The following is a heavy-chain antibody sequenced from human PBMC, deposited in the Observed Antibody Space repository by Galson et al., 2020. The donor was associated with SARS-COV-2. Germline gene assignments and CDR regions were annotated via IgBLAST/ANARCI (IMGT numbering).Heavy chain of an antibody. Sequence: GGSLRLSCEASGFTFSDYYMSWIRQAPGKGLEWVSYISRGGTTIFYADSVRGRFSISRDNANNSLFLQMNSLRTEDTAVYYCARVPYWYFDLWGRCTLVTVSS. CDR2: ISRGGTTI. CDR3: ARVPYWYFDL. CDR1: GFTFSDYY. J-gene: IGHJ2*01. V-gene: IGHV3-11*01.